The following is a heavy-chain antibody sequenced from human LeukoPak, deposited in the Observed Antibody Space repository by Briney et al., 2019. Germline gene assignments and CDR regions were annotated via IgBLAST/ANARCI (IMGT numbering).Heavy chain of an antibody. CDR1: GGSISSYY. CDR2: IYYSGST. Sequence: SSETLSLTCTVSGGSISSYYWSWIRQPPGKGLEWIGYIYYSGSTNYNPSLKSRVTISVDASKNQFSLKLSSVTAADTAVYYCARDQIYDSYYYYGMDVWGQGTTVTVSS. V-gene: IGHV4-59*01. J-gene: IGHJ6*02. D-gene: IGHD3-22*01. CDR3: ARDQIYDSYYYYGMDV.